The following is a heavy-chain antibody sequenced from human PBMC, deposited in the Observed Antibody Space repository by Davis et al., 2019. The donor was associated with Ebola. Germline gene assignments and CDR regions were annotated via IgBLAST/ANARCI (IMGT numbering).Heavy chain of an antibody. V-gene: IGHV3-48*02. J-gene: IGHJ4*02. CDR2: ISSSGGTT. D-gene: IGHD1-26*01. Sequence: PGGSLRLSCITSGFTFTANSMNWVRQAPGKGLEWISYISSSGGTTYYADFVQGRFTISRDNAKKSLYLQMNSLRDEDTAVYYCVRARSGSYYSVFDNWGQGSLVTVTS. CDR1: GFTFTANS. CDR3: VRARSGSYYSVFDN.